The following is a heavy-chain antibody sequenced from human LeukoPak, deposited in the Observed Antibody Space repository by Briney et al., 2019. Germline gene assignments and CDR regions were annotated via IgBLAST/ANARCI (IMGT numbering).Heavy chain of an antibody. J-gene: IGHJ4*02. CDR3: ARAGGTTVTKYYFED. V-gene: IGHV1-2*06. Sequence: ASVKVLCKASGHTFTGYYMHWVRQAPGQGLEWMGRINPNSGGTNYAQKFQRRVTMTRGTSISTAYMELSRLRPDDAAVYYCARAGGTTVTKYYFEDGGQGTRVTV. CDR1: GHTFTGYY. D-gene: IGHD4-17*01. CDR2: INPNSGGT.